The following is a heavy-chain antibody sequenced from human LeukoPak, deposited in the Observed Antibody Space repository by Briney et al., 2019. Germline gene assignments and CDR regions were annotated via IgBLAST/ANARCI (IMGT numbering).Heavy chain of an antibody. Sequence: ASVKVSCKASGYTLASYDITWVRQAPGQGLEWMGWMNPNSGNTGYARKFKGRVSMTRDTSITTAYMELSSLRSEDTAVYYCARAIRNELLSEFWGQGSLITVSS. CDR2: MNPNSGNT. CDR1: GYTLASYD. V-gene: IGHV1-8*01. CDR3: ARAIRNELLSEF. J-gene: IGHJ4*02. D-gene: IGHD2/OR15-2a*01.